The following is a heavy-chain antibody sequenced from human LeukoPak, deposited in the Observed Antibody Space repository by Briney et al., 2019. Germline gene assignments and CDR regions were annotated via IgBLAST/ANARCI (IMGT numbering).Heavy chain of an antibody. J-gene: IGHJ1*01. Sequence: SETLSLTCTVSGGSISSGDYYWSWIRQPPGKGLEWIGYIYYSGSTYYNPSLKSRVTISVDTSKDQFSLKLSSVTAADTAVYYCARANIVVVPAAKALEYFQHWGQGTLVTVSS. D-gene: IGHD2-2*01. CDR2: IYYSGST. V-gene: IGHV4-30-4*01. CDR3: ARANIVVVPAAKALEYFQH. CDR1: GGSISSGDYY.